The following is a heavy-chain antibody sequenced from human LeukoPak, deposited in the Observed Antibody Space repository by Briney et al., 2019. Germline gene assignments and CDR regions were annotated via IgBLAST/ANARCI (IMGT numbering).Heavy chain of an antibody. Sequence: GGSLRLSCAASGFTVDSNYLSWVRQAPGKGLEWVSTTYTGGNTYYAASVKGRFTISRDFSKNTVFLHMNSLRAEDTAMYYCARGGNSRRDYYGMDVWGQGTTVTVSS. CDR1: GFTVDSNY. CDR2: TYTGGNT. J-gene: IGHJ6*02. V-gene: IGHV3-53*01. D-gene: IGHD4-23*01. CDR3: ARGGNSRRDYYGMDV.